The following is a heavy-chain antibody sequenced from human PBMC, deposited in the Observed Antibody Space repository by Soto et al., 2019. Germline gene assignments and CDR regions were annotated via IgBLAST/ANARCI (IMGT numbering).Heavy chain of an antibody. CDR1: GGTFSSYA. V-gene: IGHV1-69*13. J-gene: IGHJ6*02. Sequence: GASVKVSCKASGGTFSSYAISWVRQAPGQGLEWMGGIIPIFGTANYAQKFQGRVTITADESTSTAYMELSSLRSEDTAVYYCASPDGGYDPEGYYYYGMDVWGQGTTVTVSS. D-gene: IGHD5-12*01. CDR2: IIPIFGTA. CDR3: ASPDGGYDPEGYYYYGMDV.